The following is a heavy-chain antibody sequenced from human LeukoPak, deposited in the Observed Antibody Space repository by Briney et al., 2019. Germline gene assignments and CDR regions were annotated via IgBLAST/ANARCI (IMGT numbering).Heavy chain of an antibody. CDR2: ISGSGSST. V-gene: IGHV3-23*01. CDR3: AKSDCSSTSCLADS. J-gene: IGHJ4*02. D-gene: IGHD2-2*01. CDR1: GFTFSSFA. Sequence: GGSLRLSCAASGFTFSSFAMSWVRQAPGKGLEWVSGISGSGSSTYYADSVKGRFTVSRDNSKNTQYLQMNSLRGEDTAVYYCAKSDCSSTSCLADSWGQGTLVIVSS.